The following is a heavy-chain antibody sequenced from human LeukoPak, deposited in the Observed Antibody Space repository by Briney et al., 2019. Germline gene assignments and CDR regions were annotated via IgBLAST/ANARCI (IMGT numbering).Heavy chain of an antibody. CDR1: GGSFSGYY. CDR2: INHSGST. J-gene: IGHJ3*02. V-gene: IGHV4-34*01. CDR3: AHNPRWGRSDI. Sequence: PSETLSLTCAVYGGSFSGYYWSWIRQPPGKGLEWIGEINHSGSTNYNPSLKSRVTISVDTSKNQFSLKLGSVTAADTAVYYCAHNPRWGRSDIWGQGTMVTVSS. D-gene: IGHD3-16*01.